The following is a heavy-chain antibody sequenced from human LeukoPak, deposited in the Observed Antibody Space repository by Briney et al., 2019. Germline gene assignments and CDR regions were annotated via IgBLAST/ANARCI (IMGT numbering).Heavy chain of an antibody. D-gene: IGHD6-13*01. Sequence: GGSPRLSCAASGFTFSTYTMNWVRQAPGEGLEWVSSISSSSTYIYYADSVKGRFTISRDNAKNSLYLHMNSLRAEDTAVYYCASDIAAPGYFDYWGQGTLVTVSS. CDR3: ASDIAAPGYFDY. CDR1: GFTFSTYT. V-gene: IGHV3-21*01. CDR2: ISSSSTYI. J-gene: IGHJ4*02.